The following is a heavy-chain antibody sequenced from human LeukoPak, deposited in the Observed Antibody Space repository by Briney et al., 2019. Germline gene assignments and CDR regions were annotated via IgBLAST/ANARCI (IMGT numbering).Heavy chain of an antibody. CDR1: GGSISSGGYY. CDR2: IYYSGST. D-gene: IGHD3-10*01. CDR3: ARALITMVRGVTDWFDP. V-gene: IGHV4-31*03. Sequence: SETLSLTCTVSGGSISSGGYYWSWIRQHPGKGLEWIGYIYYSGSTYYNPSLKSRVTISVDTSKSQFSLKLSSVTAADTAVYYCARALITMVRGVTDWFDPWGQGTLVTVSS. J-gene: IGHJ5*02.